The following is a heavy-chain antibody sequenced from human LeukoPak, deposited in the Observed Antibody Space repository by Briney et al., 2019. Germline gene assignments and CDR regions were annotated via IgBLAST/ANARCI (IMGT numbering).Heavy chain of an antibody. CDR3: ARRPIRDALDI. V-gene: IGHV4-39*01. CDR2: FYYNGKT. Sequence: SETLSLTCTVSGGSISSYCWGWIRQPPGKGLEWIGSFYYNGKTYYNPSLRSRVTISADTSKNQFSLKLSSVTAADTAVYYCARRPIRDALDIWGQGTMVTVSS. D-gene: IGHD6-25*01. CDR1: GGSISSYC. J-gene: IGHJ3*02.